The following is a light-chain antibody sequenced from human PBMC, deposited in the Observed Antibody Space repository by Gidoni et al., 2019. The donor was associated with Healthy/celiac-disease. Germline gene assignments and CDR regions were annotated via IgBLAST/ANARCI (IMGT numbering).Light chain of an antibody. CDR3: SSYTSSSLWV. V-gene: IGLV2-14*01. Sequence: QSALTQPAPVSGSPGPSITISCTGTSSDVGGYNYVSWYQQHPGKAPELMIYEFSNRPSGVSNRFSGSKSGNTASLTISGLQAEDEADYYCSSYTSSSLWVFGGGTKLTVL. CDR2: EFS. CDR1: SSDVGGYNY. J-gene: IGLJ3*02.